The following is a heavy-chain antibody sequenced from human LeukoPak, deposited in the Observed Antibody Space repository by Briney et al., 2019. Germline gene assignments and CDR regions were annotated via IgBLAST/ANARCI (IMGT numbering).Heavy chain of an antibody. Sequence: PGGSLRLSCAASGFTFSSYEMNWVRQAPGKGLEWVSYISSSGSTIYYADSVKGRFTISRDNAKNSLYLQMNSLRAEDTAVYYCARGSSSWSFAYYYYYMGVWGKGTTVTISS. CDR2: ISSSGSTI. D-gene: IGHD6-13*01. V-gene: IGHV3-48*03. J-gene: IGHJ6*03. CDR1: GFTFSSYE. CDR3: ARGSSSWSFAYYYYYMGV.